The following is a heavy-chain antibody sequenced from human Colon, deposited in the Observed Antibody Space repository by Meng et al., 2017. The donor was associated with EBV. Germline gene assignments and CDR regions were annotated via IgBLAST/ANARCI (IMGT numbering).Heavy chain of an antibody. CDR2: IYHSGST. CDR1: GASISSGNW. Sequence: QVQVQESGPGLVKPSKTLSLTFVVSGASISSGNWWKWVRQPPGKGLEWIGDIYHSGSTNYNPSLKSRVTISVDKSKNQFSLKLSSGTAADTAVYYCARRPTGIDYWGQGTLVTVYS. V-gene: IGHV4/OR15-8*01. D-gene: IGHD2-8*02. CDR3: ARRPTGIDY. J-gene: IGHJ4*02.